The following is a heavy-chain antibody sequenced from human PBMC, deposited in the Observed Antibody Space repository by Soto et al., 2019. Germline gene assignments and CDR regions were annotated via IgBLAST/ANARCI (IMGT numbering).Heavy chain of an antibody. Sequence: QVQLVQSGAEVKKPGASVKVSCKASGYIFIHYYIHWVRQDPGQGLEWMAIINPNGGSTNYAQKFQGRVTMTSDTSPSTVSMELNSLGSDATAVYFCARSLLQGDFWGQGTLVTVSS. D-gene: IGHD2-21*01. CDR3: ARSLLQGDF. CDR2: INPNGGST. V-gene: IGHV1-46*01. CDR1: GYIFIHYY. J-gene: IGHJ4*02.